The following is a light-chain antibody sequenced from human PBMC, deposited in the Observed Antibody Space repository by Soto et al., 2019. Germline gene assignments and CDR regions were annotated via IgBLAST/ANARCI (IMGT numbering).Light chain of an antibody. CDR2: DNN. Sequence: QSVLAQPPSVSATPGQTVTISCSVSNSYIGNNYVSWYQQLPGTAPKLLIYDNNKRPSEIPDQFSGSKSGTSATLGITGLQTGDEADYYCGTWDSSLSAGVFGTGTKVTVL. CDR3: GTWDSSLSAGV. CDR1: NSYIGNNY. V-gene: IGLV1-51*01. J-gene: IGLJ1*01.